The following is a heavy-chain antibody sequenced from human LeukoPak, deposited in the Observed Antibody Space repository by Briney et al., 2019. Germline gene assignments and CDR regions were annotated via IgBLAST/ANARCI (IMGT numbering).Heavy chain of an antibody. D-gene: IGHD6-13*01. CDR1: GYSFTSYW. J-gene: IGHJ6*03. Sequence: GESLKISCKGSGYSFTSYWIGWVRQMPGKGLEWMVIIYPGDSDTRYSPSFQGQVTISADKSISTAYLQWSSLKASDTAMYYCARQTSSWYVHYYYYMDVWGRGTTVTVSS. V-gene: IGHV5-51*01. CDR3: ARQTSSWYVHYYYYMDV. CDR2: IYPGDSDT.